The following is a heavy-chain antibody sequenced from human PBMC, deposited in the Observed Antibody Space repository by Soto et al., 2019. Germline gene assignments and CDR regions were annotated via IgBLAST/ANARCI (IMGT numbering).Heavy chain of an antibody. J-gene: IGHJ3*02. Sequence: GGSLRLSSSASGFTFRSYSMHWFRQAPGKGLEWVAVISYDGSNKYYADSVKGRFTISRDNSKNTLYLQMNSLRAEDTAVYYCARYQVASDAFDIWGQGTMVTVSS. CDR2: ISYDGSNK. CDR1: GFTFRSYS. CDR3: ARYQVASDAFDI. D-gene: IGHD5-12*01. V-gene: IGHV3-30-3*01.